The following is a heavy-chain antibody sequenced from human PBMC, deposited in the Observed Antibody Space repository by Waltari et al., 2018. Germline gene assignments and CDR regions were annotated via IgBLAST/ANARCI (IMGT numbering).Heavy chain of an antibody. CDR1: GFSLSKYA. CDR3: ARGGSDRAPLDY. CDR2: TSPDGFNK. D-gene: IGHD1-1*01. Sequence: QVQLVESGGGVVQSGRSLSVSCAASGFSLSKYAVHWVRQAPGKGLEWVGVTSPDGFNKYYADSVQGRFTISRDRSLQMSALRSEDTAVYYCARGGSDRAPLDYWGRGTLVTVSP. V-gene: IGHV3-30*15. J-gene: IGHJ4*02.